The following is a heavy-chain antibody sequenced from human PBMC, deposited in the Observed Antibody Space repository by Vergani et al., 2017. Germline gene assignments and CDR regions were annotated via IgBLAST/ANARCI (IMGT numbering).Heavy chain of an antibody. CDR2: INPNSGGT. CDR1: GYTFTGYY. D-gene: IGHD2-2*01. J-gene: IGHJ6*02. Sequence: QVQLVQSGAEVKKPGASVTVSCKASGYTFTGYYMHWVRQAPGQGLEWMGWINPNSGGTNYAQKFQGWVTMTRDTSISTAYMELSRLRSDDTAVYYCARDDCSSTSCSYGMDVWGQGTTVTVSS. CDR3: ARDDCSSTSCSYGMDV. V-gene: IGHV1-2*04.